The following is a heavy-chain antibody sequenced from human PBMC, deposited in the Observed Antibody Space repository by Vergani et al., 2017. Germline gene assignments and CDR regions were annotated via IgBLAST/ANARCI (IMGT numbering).Heavy chain of an antibody. J-gene: IGHJ4*02. CDR1: GFTFSSYW. D-gene: IGHD3-22*01. V-gene: IGHV3-7*01. CDR3: ARVYDSSGYYYVGFDY. CDR2: IKQDGSEK. Sequence: EVQLVESGGGLVQPGGSLRLSCAASGFTFSSYWMSWVRQAPGKGLEWVANIKQDGSEKYYVDSVKGRFTISRDNAKNSLYLQMNSLRAEDTAVYYCARVYDSSGYYYVGFDYWGQGTLVTVSS.